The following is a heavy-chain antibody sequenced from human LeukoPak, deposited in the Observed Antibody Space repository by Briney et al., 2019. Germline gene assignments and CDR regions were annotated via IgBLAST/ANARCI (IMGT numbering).Heavy chain of an antibody. CDR3: ARNYVDIVATISGY. D-gene: IGHD5-12*01. V-gene: IGHV1-2*02. CDR1: GYTFTGYY. Sequence: ASVTVSCKASGYTFTGYYMHWVRQAPGQGLEWMGWINPNSGGTNYAQKFQGRVTMTRDTSISTAYMELSRLRSDDTAVYYCARNYVDIVATISGYWGQGTLVTVSS. CDR2: INPNSGGT. J-gene: IGHJ4*02.